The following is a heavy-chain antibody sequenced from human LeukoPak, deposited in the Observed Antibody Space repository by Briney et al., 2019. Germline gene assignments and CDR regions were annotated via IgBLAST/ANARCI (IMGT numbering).Heavy chain of an antibody. CDR1: GFTFGRYW. V-gene: IGHV3-74*01. J-gene: IGHJ3*02. Sequence: GGSLRLSCADSGFTFGRYWMHWVRQAPGKGLVRVSHITTDGSGTSYADSVKGRFTISRDNSKNTLYLQMNSLRAEDTAVYYCAKDFIYGGWGNGFDIWGQGTMVTVSS. CDR3: AKDFIYGGWGNGFDI. CDR2: ITTDGSGT. D-gene: IGHD3-16*01.